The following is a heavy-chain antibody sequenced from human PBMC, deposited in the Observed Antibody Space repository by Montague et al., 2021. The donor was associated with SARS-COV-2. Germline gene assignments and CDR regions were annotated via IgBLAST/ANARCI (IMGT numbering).Heavy chain of an antibody. CDR1: GFTFSTLA. V-gene: IGHV3-23*03. D-gene: IGHD5-12*01. Sequence: SLRLSCAASGFTFSTLAMSWVRQAPGKGLEWVSFIHVGESGPYYADSMKGRFTIPRDNSKNTLYLQMNSLRAEDTAVYYCVKVSPTTYYFDFWGQGTLVTVSS. CDR2: IHVGESGP. J-gene: IGHJ4*02. CDR3: VKVSPTTYYFDF.